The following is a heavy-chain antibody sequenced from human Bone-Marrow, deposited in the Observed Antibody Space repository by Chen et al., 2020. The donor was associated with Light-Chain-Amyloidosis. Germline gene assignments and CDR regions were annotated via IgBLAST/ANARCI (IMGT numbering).Heavy chain of an antibody. CDR3: AKARLYSGSYWGIVDY. CDR2: ISYDANRD. V-gene: IGHV3-30*18. J-gene: IGHJ4*02. D-gene: IGHD1-26*01. CDR1: GFTFSSYG. Sequence: QVQLVESGGGVVRPGRSLRLSCVASGFTFSSYGIFWVRQPPGKGLEWVALISYDANRDFYAYAVKGRFTVSRDNSKNTLYLQMNSLRIEDTAVYYCAKARLYSGSYWGIVDYWGQGTLVTVSS.